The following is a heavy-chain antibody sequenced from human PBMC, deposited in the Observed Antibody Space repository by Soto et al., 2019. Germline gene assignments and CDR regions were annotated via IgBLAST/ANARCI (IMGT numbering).Heavy chain of an antibody. CDR2: ISYDGSNK. D-gene: IGHD1-26*01. CDR1: GFTFSSYG. J-gene: IGHJ4*02. CDR3: AFVGATSNFDY. Sequence: GESLKISCAASGFTFSSYGMHWVRQAPGKGLEWVAVISYDGSNKYYADSVKGRFTISRDNSKNTLYLQMNSLRAEDTAVYYCAFVGATSNFDYWGQGTLVTVSS. V-gene: IGHV3-30*03.